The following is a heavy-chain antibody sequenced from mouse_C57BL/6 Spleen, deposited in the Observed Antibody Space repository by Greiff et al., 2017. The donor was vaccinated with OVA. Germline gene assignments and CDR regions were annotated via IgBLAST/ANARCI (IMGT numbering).Heavy chain of an antibody. CDR1: GFTLSDYG. CDR2: ISSGSSTI. V-gene: IGHV5-17*01. D-gene: IGHD1-1*01. CDR3: ARNYGSSGLADY. J-gene: IGHJ4*01. Sequence: EVQGVESGGGLVKPGGSLKLSCAASGFTLSDYGMHWVRQAPEKGLEWVAYISSGSSTIYYADTVKGRFTISRDNAKNTLFLQMTSLRSEDTAMYYCARNYGSSGLADYWGQGTSVTVSS.